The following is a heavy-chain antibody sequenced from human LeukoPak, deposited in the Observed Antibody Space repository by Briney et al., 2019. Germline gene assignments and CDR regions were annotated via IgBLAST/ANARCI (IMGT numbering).Heavy chain of an antibody. D-gene: IGHD2-2*01. CDR2: ISGSGGST. CDR1: GFTFSSYA. Sequence: GGSLRLSCAASGFTFSSYAMSWVRQGPGKGLEWVSGISGSGGSTYYADSVKGRFTISRDNSKNTLYLQMNSLRAEDTAVYYCARVMGRYCSSTSCYVDYWGQGTLVTVSS. CDR3: ARVMGRYCSSTSCYVDY. V-gene: IGHV3-23*01. J-gene: IGHJ4*02.